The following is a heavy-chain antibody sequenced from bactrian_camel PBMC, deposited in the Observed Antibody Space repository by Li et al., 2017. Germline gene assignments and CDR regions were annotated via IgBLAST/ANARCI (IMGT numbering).Heavy chain of an antibody. D-gene: IGHD4*01. V-gene: IGHV3S31*01. CDR2: INSGGGST. Sequence: DVQLVESGGGLVQPGGSLRLSCAASGFTFSSYAMSWVRQAPGKGLEWVSAINSGGGSTYYADSVKGRFTISRDNAKNTLCLQLNSLKTEDTAMYYCAKPGPYYSDYDLADFAYWGQGTQVTVS. CDR1: GFTFSSYA. CDR3: AKPGPYYSDYDLADFAY. J-gene: IGHJ6*01.